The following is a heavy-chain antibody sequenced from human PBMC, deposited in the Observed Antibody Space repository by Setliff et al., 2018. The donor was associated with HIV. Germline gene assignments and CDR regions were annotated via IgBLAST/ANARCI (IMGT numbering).Heavy chain of an antibody. D-gene: IGHD3-22*01. Sequence: SETLSLTCTVSGGSISSSNCYWGWIRQPPGKGLEWIGSIYHSGSTLYNPSLKSRVTISVDTSKNQFSLKLNSVTAADTAVYYCARQVSGSSGYYYPLHIHHWGQGTLVTVSS. CDR1: GGSISSSNCY. V-gene: IGHV4-39*01. CDR3: ARQVSGSSGYYYPLHIHH. J-gene: IGHJ1*01. CDR2: IYHSGST.